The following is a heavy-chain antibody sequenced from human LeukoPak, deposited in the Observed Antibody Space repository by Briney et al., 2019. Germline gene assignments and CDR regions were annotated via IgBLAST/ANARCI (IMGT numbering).Heavy chain of an antibody. V-gene: IGHV1-18*01. CDR3: ARDGSALYCSSTSCYDGSALGFDY. J-gene: IGHJ4*02. Sequence: GASVKVSCKASGGTFSSYAISWVRQAPGQGLEWMGWISAYNGNTNYAQKLQGRITMTTDTSTNTAYMELRSLRPDDTAVYYCARDGSALYCSSTSCYDGSALGFDYWGQGTLVTVSS. CDR2: ISAYNGNT. D-gene: IGHD2-2*01. CDR1: GGTFSSYA.